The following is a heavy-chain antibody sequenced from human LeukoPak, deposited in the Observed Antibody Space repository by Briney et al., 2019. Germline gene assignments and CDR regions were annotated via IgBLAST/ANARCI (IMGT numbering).Heavy chain of an antibody. CDR3: AREARWLVGATVDY. D-gene: IGHD1-26*01. V-gene: IGHV3-21*01. J-gene: IGHJ4*02. CDR2: ISSSSYI. CDR1: GFTFSSYS. Sequence: GGSLRLSCAASGFTFSSYSMNWVRQAPGKRLKWVSSISSSSYIYYADSVKGRFTISRDNAKNSLYLQMNSLRAEDTAVYYCAREARWLVGATVDYWGQGTLVTVSS.